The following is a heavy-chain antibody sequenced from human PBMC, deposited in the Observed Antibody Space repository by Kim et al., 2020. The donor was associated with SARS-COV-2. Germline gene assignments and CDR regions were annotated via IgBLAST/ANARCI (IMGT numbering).Heavy chain of an antibody. D-gene: IGHD3-22*01. Sequence: ASVKVSCKASGYTFTSYAMHWVRQAPGQRLEWMGWINAGNGNTKYSQKFQGRVTITRDTSASTAYMELSSLRSEDTAVYYCARVLDYYDSSGYYYWGQGTLVTVSS. V-gene: IGHV1-3*01. CDR2: INAGNGNT. J-gene: IGHJ4*02. CDR1: GYTFTSYA. CDR3: ARVLDYYDSSGYYY.